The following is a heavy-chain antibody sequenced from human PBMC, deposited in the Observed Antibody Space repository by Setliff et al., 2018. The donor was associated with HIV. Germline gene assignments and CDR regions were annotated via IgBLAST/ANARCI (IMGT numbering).Heavy chain of an antibody. V-gene: IGHV4-34*01. CDR2: INHSGST. D-gene: IGHD4-17*01. CDR1: GGSFSDYY. Sequence: SETLSLTCAVHGGSFSDYYWTWIRQSPGKGLEWIGEINHSGSTNYNPSLKSRVTISVDTSKNQFSLKLSSVTAADTALYYCARDDYGDYEGYYYYYMDVWGKGTTVTVSS. CDR3: ARDDYGDYEGYYYYYMDV. J-gene: IGHJ6*03.